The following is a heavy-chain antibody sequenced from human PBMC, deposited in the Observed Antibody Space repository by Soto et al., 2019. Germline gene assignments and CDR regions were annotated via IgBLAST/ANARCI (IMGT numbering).Heavy chain of an antibody. CDR3: ARAPRITMVRGAKNRYNWFDP. CDR2: IIPILGIA. CDR1: GGTFSSYT. V-gene: IGHV1-69*02. D-gene: IGHD3-10*01. Sequence: GASVKVSCKASGGTFSSYTISWVRQAPGQGHEWMGRIIPILGIANYAQKFQGRVTITADKSTSTAYMELSSLRSEDTAVYYCARAPRITMVRGAKNRYNWFDPWGQGTLVTVSS. J-gene: IGHJ5*02.